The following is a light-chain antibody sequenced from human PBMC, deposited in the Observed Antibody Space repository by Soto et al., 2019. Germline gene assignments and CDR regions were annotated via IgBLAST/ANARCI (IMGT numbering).Light chain of an antibody. V-gene: IGKV1-5*01. CDR3: QQLHSYPIT. Sequence: GDGVTITCSASQSISNRLAWYQQRPGKAPKYLIYDASTLDSEAPSRFSGSESGAEFTLTISSLQPEDVATYYGQQLHSYPITCGQGTRLEIK. CDR1: QSISNR. J-gene: IGKJ5*01. CDR2: DAS.